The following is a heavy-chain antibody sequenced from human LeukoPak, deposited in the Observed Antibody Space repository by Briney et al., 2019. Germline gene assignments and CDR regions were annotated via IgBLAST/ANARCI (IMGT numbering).Heavy chain of an antibody. CDR3: ASRAGKPGNTPWCFDY. V-gene: IGHV3-7*01. D-gene: IGHD1-7*01. CDR2: IRQDGSET. J-gene: IGHJ4*02. CDR1: GFTFTNYW. Sequence: PGGSLRLSCAASGFTFTNYWMTWVRQAPGKGPEWVANIRQDGSETNYVDSVRGRFTIARDNTKNSLYVQMTSLRGEDTAVYYCASRAGKPGNTPWCFDYWGQGALVTVSS.